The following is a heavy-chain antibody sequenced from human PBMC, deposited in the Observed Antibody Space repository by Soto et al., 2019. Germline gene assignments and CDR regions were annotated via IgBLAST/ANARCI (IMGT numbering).Heavy chain of an antibody. CDR2: INHSGST. Sequence: PSETLSLTCAVYGGSFSGYYWSWIRQPPGKGLEWIGEINHSGSTNYNPSLKSRVTISVDTSKNQFSLKLSSVTAADTAVYYCARSHGIAARPLRANYYHGMDVWGQGTTVTVSS. V-gene: IGHV4-34*01. D-gene: IGHD6-6*01. CDR1: GGSFSGYY. J-gene: IGHJ6*02. CDR3: ARSHGIAARPLRANYYHGMDV.